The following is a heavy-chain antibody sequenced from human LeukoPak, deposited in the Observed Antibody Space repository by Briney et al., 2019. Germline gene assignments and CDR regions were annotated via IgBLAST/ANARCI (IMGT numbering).Heavy chain of an antibody. D-gene: IGHD2/OR15-2a*01. CDR1: GGSISSSSYY. CDR3: ARGSIAPAPEFDY. Sequence: SETLSLTCTVSGGSISSSSYYWSWIRQPPGKGLEWIGEINHSGSTNYNPSLRSRVTISVDKSKNQFSLKLSSVTAADTAVYYCARGSIAPAPEFDYWGQGTLVTVSS. J-gene: IGHJ4*02. CDR2: INHSGST. V-gene: IGHV4-39*07.